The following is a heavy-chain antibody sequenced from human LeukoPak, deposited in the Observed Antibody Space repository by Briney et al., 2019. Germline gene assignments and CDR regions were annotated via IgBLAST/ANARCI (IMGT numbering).Heavy chain of an antibody. CDR2: ISAYNGNT. CDR3: ARSVGIAVAGDY. D-gene: IGHD6-19*01. Sequence: GASVKVSCKASGGTFSSYAISWVRQAPGQGLEWMGWISAYNGNTNHAQKLQGRVTMTTDTSTSTAYMELRSLRSDDTAVYYCARSVGIAVAGDYWGQGTLVTVSS. CDR1: GGTFSSYA. J-gene: IGHJ4*02. V-gene: IGHV1-18*01.